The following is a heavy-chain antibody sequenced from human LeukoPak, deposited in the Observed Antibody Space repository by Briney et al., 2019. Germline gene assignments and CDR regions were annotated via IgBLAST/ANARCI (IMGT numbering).Heavy chain of an antibody. J-gene: IGHJ4*02. CDR2: IWHDGSNK. Sequence: PGGSLRLSCAASGFTFSSYGMHWVRQAPGKGLEWVAVIWHDGSNKYYGDSVKGRFTISRDNSKNTLYLQMNSLRAEDTAVYYCAREEVIVITRYFDFWGQGTLVTVSS. D-gene: IGHD3-16*02. CDR1: GFTFSSYG. CDR3: AREEVIVITRYFDF. V-gene: IGHV3-33*01.